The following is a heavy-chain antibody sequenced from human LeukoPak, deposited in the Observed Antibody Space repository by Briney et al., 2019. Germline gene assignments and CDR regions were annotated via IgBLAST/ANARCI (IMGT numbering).Heavy chain of an antibody. CDR2: INHSGST. V-gene: IGHV4-34*01. Sequence: SETPSLTCAVYGGSFSGYYWSWIRQPPGKGLEWIGEINHSGSTNYNPSLKSRVTISVDTSKNQFSLKLSSVTAADTAVYYCARGPRYSSFRPYYSYGMDVWGQGTTVTVSS. J-gene: IGHJ6*02. CDR3: ARGPRYSSFRPYYSYGMDV. D-gene: IGHD6-13*01. CDR1: GGSFSGYY.